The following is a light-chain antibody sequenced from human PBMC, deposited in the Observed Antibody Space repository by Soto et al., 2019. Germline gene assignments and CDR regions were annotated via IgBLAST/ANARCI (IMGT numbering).Light chain of an antibody. Sequence: DIVMTQSPDSLAVSLGERATINCKSSQSVFYSSNNENYLAWYQQKPGQPPKLLIYWASTRASGVPDRFSGSGSGTDFRLTISSLQSEDVAVYYCQQYYMTPLTFGGGTKVEIK. CDR2: WAS. J-gene: IGKJ4*01. CDR1: QSVFYSSNNENY. CDR3: QQYYMTPLT. V-gene: IGKV4-1*01.